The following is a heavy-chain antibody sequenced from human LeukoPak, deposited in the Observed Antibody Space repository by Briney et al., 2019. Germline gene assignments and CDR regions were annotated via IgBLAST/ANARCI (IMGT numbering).Heavy chain of an antibody. CDR2: IYHSGST. CDR1: GGSISTSY. V-gene: IGHV4-59*12. CDR3: ARGRGNRTTVTRWGYYYYYMDV. Sequence: SETLSLTCTVSGGSISTSYWNWVRQPPGKGLEWIGYIYHSGSTYYNPSLKSRVTISVDRSKNQFSLKLSSVTAADTAVYYCARGRGNRTTVTRWGYYYYYMDVWGKGTTVTVSS. J-gene: IGHJ6*03. D-gene: IGHD4-17*01.